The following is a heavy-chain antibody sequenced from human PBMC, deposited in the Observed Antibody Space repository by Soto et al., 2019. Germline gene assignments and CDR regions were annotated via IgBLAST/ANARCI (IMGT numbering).Heavy chain of an antibody. V-gene: IGHV3-30-3*01. CDR3: ARAHYGDYALYYYYGMDV. CDR1: GFTFSSYA. J-gene: IGHJ6*02. Sequence: VGSLRLSCAASGFTFSSYAMHWVRQAPGKGLEWVAVISYDGSNKYYADSVKGRFTISRDNSKNTLYLQMNSLRAEDTAVYYCARAHYGDYALYYYYGMDVWGQGTTVTVSS. CDR2: ISYDGSNK. D-gene: IGHD4-17*01.